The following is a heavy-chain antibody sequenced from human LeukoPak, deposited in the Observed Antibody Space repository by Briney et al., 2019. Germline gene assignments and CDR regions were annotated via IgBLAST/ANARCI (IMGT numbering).Heavy chain of an antibody. CDR1: GFTFSSYA. V-gene: IGHV3-23*01. CDR3: AKDGVLLWFVELLYYFDY. D-gene: IGHD3-10*01. CDR2: ISGSGGST. Sequence: GGSLRLSCAASGFTFSSYAMSWVRQAPGKGLEWVSAISGSGGSTYYADSVKGRFTISRDNSKNTLYLQMNSLRAEDTAVYYCAKDGVLLWFVELLYYFDYWGQGTLVTVSS. J-gene: IGHJ4*02.